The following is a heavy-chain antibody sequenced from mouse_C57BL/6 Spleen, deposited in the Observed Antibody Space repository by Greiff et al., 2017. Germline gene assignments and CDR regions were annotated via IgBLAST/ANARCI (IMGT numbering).Heavy chain of an antibody. J-gene: IGHJ1*03. D-gene: IGHD2-5*01. CDR1: GYTFTSYW. V-gene: IGHV1-50*01. CDR3: ARSYYSNYGYFDV. Sequence: VQLQQPGAELVKPGASVKLSCKASGYTFTSYWMQWVKQRPGQGLEWIGEIDPSDSYTNYNQKFKGKATLTVDTSSSTACMQLSSLTSEDSAVYYCARSYYSNYGYFDVWGTGTTVTVSS. CDR2: IDPSDSYT.